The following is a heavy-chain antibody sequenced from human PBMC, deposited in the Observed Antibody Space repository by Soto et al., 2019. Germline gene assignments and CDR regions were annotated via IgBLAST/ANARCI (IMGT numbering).Heavy chain of an antibody. J-gene: IGHJ6*02. CDR1: GFTFGSYW. CDR3: ARFYYDSSGYLPSPYYYYYGMDV. V-gene: IGHV3-7*04. Sequence: PWGSLRLSCAASGFTFGSYWMSWVRQAPGKGLEWVANIKQDGSEKYYVDSVKGRFTISRDNAKNSLYLQMNSLRAEDTVVYYCARFYYDSSGYLPSPYYYYYGMDVWGQGTTVTVSS. CDR2: IKQDGSEK. D-gene: IGHD3-22*01.